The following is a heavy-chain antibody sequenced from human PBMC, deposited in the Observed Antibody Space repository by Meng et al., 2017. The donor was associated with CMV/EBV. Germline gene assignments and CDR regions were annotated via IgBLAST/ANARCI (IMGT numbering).Heavy chain of an antibody. D-gene: IGHD6-13*01. CDR1: GFTFSSYS. J-gene: IGHJ6*02. Sequence: GESLKISCAASGFTFSSYSMNWVRQAPGKGLEWVSSISSSSSYIYYADSVKGRFTISRDNAKNSLYLQMNSLRSEDTAVYYCARGRRWGSAAGTYMYYYYGMDVWGQGTTVTVSS. V-gene: IGHV3-21*04. CDR2: ISSSSSYI. CDR3: ARGRRWGSAAGTYMYYYYGMDV.